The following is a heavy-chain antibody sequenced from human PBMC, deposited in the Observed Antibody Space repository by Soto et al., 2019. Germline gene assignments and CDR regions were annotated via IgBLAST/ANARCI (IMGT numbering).Heavy chain of an antibody. CDR2: IYWDDDR. V-gene: IGHV2-5*02. Sequence: QVTLKEAGPTLLKPTQTLTLTCTFSGFSLSTSGMGVGWIRQPPGKALEGLALIYWDDDRRHSPSLKSRLTITKDTSKNQVVLTMTNMDPVDTATYYCARRYYDTLTGLTYYFDYWGQGTLVTVSS. CDR1: GFSLSTSGMG. D-gene: IGHD3-9*01. J-gene: IGHJ4*02. CDR3: ARRYYDTLTGLTYYFDY.